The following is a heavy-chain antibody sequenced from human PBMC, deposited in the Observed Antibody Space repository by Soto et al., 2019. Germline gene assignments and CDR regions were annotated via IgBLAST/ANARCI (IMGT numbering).Heavy chain of an antibody. V-gene: IGHV4-30-4*01. CDR2: IFHSGST. CDR1: GGSINSGDYY. D-gene: IGHD3-10*01. CDR3: ARDRYYGSGTYYNFYSGMDV. Sequence: SETLSLTCTVSGGSINSGDYYWTWVRQPPGKGLEWIGSIFHSGSTYYTPSLQSRVTIPLDTSKTHFSLKLSSVTPADTAVYYCARDRYYGSGTYYNFYSGMDVWGQGTTVTVSS. J-gene: IGHJ6*02.